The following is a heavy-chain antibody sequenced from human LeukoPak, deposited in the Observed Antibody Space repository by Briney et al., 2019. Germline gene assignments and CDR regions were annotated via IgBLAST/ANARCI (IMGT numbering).Heavy chain of an antibody. Sequence: GGSLRLSCAGSGFTFNTYNMNWVRQAPGKGLEWVSGINWNGGSTGYADSVKGRFTISRDNAKNSLYLQMNSLRAEDTALYYCARDSSLPQWAYYDFWSGPPDYWGQGTLVTVSS. CDR3: ARDSSLPQWAYYDFWSGPPDY. D-gene: IGHD3-3*01. J-gene: IGHJ4*02. CDR2: INWNGGST. V-gene: IGHV3-20*04. CDR1: GFTFNTYN.